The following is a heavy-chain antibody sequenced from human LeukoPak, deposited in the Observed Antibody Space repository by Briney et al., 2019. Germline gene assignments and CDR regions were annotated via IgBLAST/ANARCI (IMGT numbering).Heavy chain of an antibody. D-gene: IGHD6-13*01. CDR3: ARLLGSSSSSWASFDY. J-gene: IGHJ4*02. V-gene: IGHV5-51*01. Sequence: GESLKISCKGSGYSFTTYWIGWVRQVPGKGLEWMGIIYPGDSHTIYSPSFRGQVTMSADKSISTAYLQWSSLKASDTAMYYCARLLGSSSSSWASFDYWGQGTLVTVSS. CDR2: IYPGDSHT. CDR1: GYSFTTYW.